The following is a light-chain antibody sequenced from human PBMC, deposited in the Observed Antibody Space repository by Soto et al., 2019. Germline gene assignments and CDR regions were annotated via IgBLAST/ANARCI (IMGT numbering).Light chain of an antibody. J-gene: IGKJ4*01. CDR1: QGVPSR. V-gene: IGKV3-15*01. Sequence: EIVMTQSPSTLSASPGEGVTLSCRASQGVPSRIAWYQQKPGQAPRLLIYGASTRATDIPARFSGSGSGTEFTLTISSLQSEDFALYYCQQYNNWPLLTFGGGTKVDIK. CDR2: GAS. CDR3: QQYNNWPLLT.